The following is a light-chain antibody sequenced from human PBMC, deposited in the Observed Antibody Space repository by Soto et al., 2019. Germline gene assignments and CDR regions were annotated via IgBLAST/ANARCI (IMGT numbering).Light chain of an antibody. V-gene: IGKV2-28*01. J-gene: IGKJ2*01. CDR1: RSLLYRNGYNY. CDR3: MQSLQTPLYT. CDR2: LGS. Sequence: DLVLTQSPLYLPVTPGEPASISCRSSRSLLYRNGYNYLDGYLQKPGQSPQLLIHLGSYRASGVPDSVSGRGAGTDFTLKISRVEAEDVGVYYCMQSLQTPLYTGGQGTRLEIK.